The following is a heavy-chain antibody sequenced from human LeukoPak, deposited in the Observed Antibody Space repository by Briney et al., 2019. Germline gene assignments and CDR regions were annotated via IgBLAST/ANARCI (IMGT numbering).Heavy chain of an antibody. CDR3: ARGVARGANWFDP. Sequence: NPSQTLSLTCTVSGGSISSGDYYWSWIRQPPGKGLEWIGYIYYSGSTYYNPSLKSRVTISVDTSKNQFSLKLSSVTAADTAVYYCARGVARGANWFDPWGQGTLVTVSS. J-gene: IGHJ5*02. D-gene: IGHD2-15*01. V-gene: IGHV4-30-4*01. CDR1: GGSISSGDYY. CDR2: IYYSGST.